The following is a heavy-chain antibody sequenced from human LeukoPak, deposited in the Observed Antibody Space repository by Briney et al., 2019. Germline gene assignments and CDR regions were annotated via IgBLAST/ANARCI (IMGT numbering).Heavy chain of an antibody. CDR3: ARLRYFDWSFDY. CDR1: GGSISSSNW. D-gene: IGHD3-9*01. CDR2: IYHSGST. Sequence: TSETLSLTCAVSGGSISSSNWWSWVRPPPGKGLEWIGEIYHSGSTNYNPSLKSRVTISVDKSKNQFSLKLSSVTAADTAVYYCARLRYFDWSFDYWGQGTLVTVPS. J-gene: IGHJ4*02. V-gene: IGHV4-4*02.